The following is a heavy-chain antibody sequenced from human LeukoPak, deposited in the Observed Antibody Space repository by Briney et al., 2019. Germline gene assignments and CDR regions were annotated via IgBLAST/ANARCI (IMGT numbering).Heavy chain of an antibody. V-gene: IGHV4-34*01. CDR3: ARVLRRRLIVVVMGSYFDY. D-gene: IGHD3-22*01. Sequence: PSETLSLTCAVYGGSFSGYYWSWIRQPPGKGVEWIGEINHSGSTNYNPSLKSRVTISVDTSKNQFSLKLSSVTAADTAVYYCARVLRRRLIVVVMGSYFDYWGQGTLVTVSS. J-gene: IGHJ4*02. CDR2: INHSGST. CDR1: GGSFSGYY.